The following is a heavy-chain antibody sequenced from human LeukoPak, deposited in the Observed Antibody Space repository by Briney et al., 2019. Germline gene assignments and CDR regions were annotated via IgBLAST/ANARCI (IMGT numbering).Heavy chain of an antibody. J-gene: IGHJ5*02. D-gene: IGHD3-10*01. V-gene: IGHV4-34*01. Sequence: SETLSLTCAVYGAALSEYYWSWIRQSPGKGLEWIGEVAHKGPTVYSPTLNRKYNPSFKSRVTMSVDTSKNQFSLKLSSVTAADTAVYYCARGRRPHYYGSGSPRPGWFDPWGQGTLVTVSS. CDR3: ARGRRPHYYGSGSPRPGWFDP. CDR1: GAALSEYY. CDR2: VAHKGPT.